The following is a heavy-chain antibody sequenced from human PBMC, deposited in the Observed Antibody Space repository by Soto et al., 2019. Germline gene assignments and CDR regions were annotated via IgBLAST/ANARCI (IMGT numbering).Heavy chain of an antibody. Sequence: GGSLRLSCAASGFTFSSYSMNWVRQAPGKGLEWVSYISSSSSTIYYADSVKGRFTISRDNAKNSLYLQMNSLRDEDTAVYYCARNHNIVGSTGGGLDIWGQGTMVTVSS. J-gene: IGHJ3*02. V-gene: IGHV3-48*02. CDR2: ISSSSSTI. D-gene: IGHD1-26*01. CDR1: GFTFSSYS. CDR3: ARNHNIVGSTGGGLDI.